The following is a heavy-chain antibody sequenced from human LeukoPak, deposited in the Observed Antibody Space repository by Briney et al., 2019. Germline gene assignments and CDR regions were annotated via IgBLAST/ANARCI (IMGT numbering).Heavy chain of an antibody. CDR1: GFTFGDYA. D-gene: IGHD6-13*01. CDR2: IRSKAYGGTT. J-gene: IGHJ4*02. Sequence: GGSLRLSCTASGFTFGDYAMSWVRQAPGKGLEWVGFIRSKAYGGTTEYAASVKGRFTISRDDSKSIAYLQMNSLKTEDTAVYYCTRDRPYSSSWGWLQGHQSIDYWGQGTLVTVSS. V-gene: IGHV3-49*04. CDR3: TRDRPYSSSWGWLQGHQSIDY.